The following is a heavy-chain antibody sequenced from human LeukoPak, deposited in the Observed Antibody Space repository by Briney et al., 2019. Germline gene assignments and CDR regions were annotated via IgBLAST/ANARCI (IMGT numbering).Heavy chain of an antibody. CDR3: ARERIAAGLGFYYYYYMDV. D-gene: IGHD6-13*01. CDR2: IKQDGSEK. J-gene: IGHJ6*03. CDR1: GFTFSSYW. Sequence: PGGSLRLSCAASGFTFSSYWMSWVRQAPGKGLEWVANIKQDGSEKYYVDSVKGRFTISRDNAENSLYLQMNSLRAEDTAVYYCARERIAAGLGFYYYYYMDVWGKGTTVTVSS. V-gene: IGHV3-7*01.